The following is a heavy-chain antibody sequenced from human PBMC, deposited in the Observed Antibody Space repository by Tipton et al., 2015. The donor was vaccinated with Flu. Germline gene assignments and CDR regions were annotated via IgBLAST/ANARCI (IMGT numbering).Heavy chain of an antibody. Sequence: TLSLTCTVSGGSISSSSYYWGWIRQPPGKGLEWIGSIYYSGSTYYNPSLKSRVTISVDTSKNQFFLKLSSVTAADTAVYYCARHFSTVDLDDYWGQGTLVTVSS. V-gene: IGHV4-39*01. CDR2: IYYSGST. CDR3: ARHFSTVDLDDY. J-gene: IGHJ4*02. CDR1: GGSISSSSYY. D-gene: IGHD2-2*01.